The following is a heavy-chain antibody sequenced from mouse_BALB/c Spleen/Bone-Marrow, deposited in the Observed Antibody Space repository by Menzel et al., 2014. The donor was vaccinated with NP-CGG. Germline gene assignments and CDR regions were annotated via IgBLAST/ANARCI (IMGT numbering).Heavy chain of an antibody. V-gene: IGHV4-1*02. D-gene: IGHD1-1*01. J-gene: IGHJ1*01. CDR2: INPDSSTI. CDR1: RFDFSRYW. Sequence: EVKLVESGGGLVQPGGSLKLSCAASRFDFSRYWMSWVRQAPGKGLEWIGEINPDSSTINYTPSLKDKFIISRDNAKNTLYLQMSKVRSEDTALYYCARLNYYGNLFVWGAGTTVTDSS. CDR3: ARLNYYGNLFV.